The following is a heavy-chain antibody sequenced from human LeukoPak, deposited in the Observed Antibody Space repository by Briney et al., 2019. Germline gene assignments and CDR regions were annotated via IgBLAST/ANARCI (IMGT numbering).Heavy chain of an antibody. CDR1: GFTFSTYA. CDR3: ARVGLIAAVGSFDY. J-gene: IGHJ4*02. D-gene: IGHD6-13*01. V-gene: IGHV3-30*04. Sequence: GGSLRLSCAASGFTFSTYAMHWVRQAPGKGLEWLAVLSSDGGNEYYADSVKGRFTISRDNSKSTLYLQMNSLRTEDAAVYYCARVGLIAAVGSFDYWVPGTLVTVSS. CDR2: LSSDGGNE.